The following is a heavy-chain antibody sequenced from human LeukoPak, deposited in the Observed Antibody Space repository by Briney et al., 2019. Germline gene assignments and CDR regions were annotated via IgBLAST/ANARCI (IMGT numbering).Heavy chain of an antibody. Sequence: PGGSLRLSCAASGFTFSSYEMNWVRQAPGKGLGGVSYFSSSGSTIYYADSVKGRFTISRDNAKNSLYLQMNSLRAEDTAVYYCARSFLKYYYDSSGLFDYWGQGTLVTISS. V-gene: IGHV3-48*03. J-gene: IGHJ4*02. CDR2: FSSSGSTI. CDR1: GFTFSSYE. D-gene: IGHD3-22*01. CDR3: ARSFLKYYYDSSGLFDY.